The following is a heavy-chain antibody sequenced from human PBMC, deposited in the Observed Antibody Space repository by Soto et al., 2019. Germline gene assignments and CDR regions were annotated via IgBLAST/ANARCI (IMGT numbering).Heavy chain of an antibody. J-gene: IGHJ6*02. V-gene: IGHV1-69*13. CDR3: ARLETGTSYYYYGMDV. Sequence: GASVKVSCKASGYTFTSYDINWVRQAPGQGLEWMGGIIPIFGTANYAQKFQGRVTITADESTSTAYMELSSLRSEDTAVYYSARLETGTSYYYYGMDVWGQGTTVTVSS. CDR1: GYTFTSYD. CDR2: IIPIFGTA. D-gene: IGHD1-1*01.